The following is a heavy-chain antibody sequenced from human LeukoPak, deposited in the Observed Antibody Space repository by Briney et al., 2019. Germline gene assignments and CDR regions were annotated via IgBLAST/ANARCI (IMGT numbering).Heavy chain of an antibody. V-gene: IGHV4-59*01. Sequence: SETLSLTYTVSGGSISSYYWSWIRQPPGKGLEWIGYIYYSGSTNYNPSLKSRVTISVDTSKNQFSLKLSSVTAADTAVYYCARERRDSSGATFDYWGQGTLVTVSS. CDR3: ARERRDSSGATFDY. J-gene: IGHJ4*02. D-gene: IGHD3-22*01. CDR2: IYYSGST. CDR1: GGSISSYY.